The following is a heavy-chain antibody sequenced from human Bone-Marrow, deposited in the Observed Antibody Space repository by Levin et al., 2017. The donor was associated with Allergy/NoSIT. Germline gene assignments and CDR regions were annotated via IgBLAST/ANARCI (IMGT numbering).Heavy chain of an antibody. CDR3: ARKQLWLTLIHYYYYYGMDV. D-gene: IGHD5-18*01. J-gene: IGHJ6*02. CDR2: INPGNGSP. Sequence: ASVKVSCSFSGFTITSYGIHWVQQSPGQGLEWMGWINPGNGSPSYAKKFQGRFTMTRDMSTTTAYTDLSSLTSEDMAVYYYARKQLWLTLIHYYYYYGMDVWGQGTTVTVSS. CDR1: GFTITSYG. V-gene: IGHV1-38-4*01.